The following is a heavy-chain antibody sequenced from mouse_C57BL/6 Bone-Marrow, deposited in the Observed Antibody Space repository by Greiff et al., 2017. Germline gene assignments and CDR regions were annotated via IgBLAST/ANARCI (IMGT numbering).Heavy chain of an antibody. CDR1: GYTFTNYW. Sequence: VQGVESGAELVRPGTSVKMSCTASGYTFTNYWTGWAKQRPGHGLEWIGDIYPGGGSTNYNEKFKGKATLTADKSSSTAYMQFSSLTSEDSAIYYCARSKGFDYWGQGTTLTVSS. CDR2: IYPGGGST. J-gene: IGHJ2*01. V-gene: IGHV1-63*01. CDR3: ARSKGFDY.